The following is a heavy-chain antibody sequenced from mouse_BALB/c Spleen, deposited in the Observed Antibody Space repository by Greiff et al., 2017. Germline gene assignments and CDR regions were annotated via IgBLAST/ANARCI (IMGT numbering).Heavy chain of an antibody. D-gene: IGHD2-4*01. V-gene: IGHV5-17*02. CDR1: GFTFSSFG. Sequence: EVHLVESGGGLVQPGGSRKLSCAASGFTFSSFGMHWVRQAPEKGLEWVAYISSGSSTIYYADTVKGRFTISRDNPKNTLFLQMTSLRSEDTAMYYCARNDYSYWGQGTLVTVSA. CDR2: ISSGSSTI. J-gene: IGHJ3*01. CDR3: ARNDYSY.